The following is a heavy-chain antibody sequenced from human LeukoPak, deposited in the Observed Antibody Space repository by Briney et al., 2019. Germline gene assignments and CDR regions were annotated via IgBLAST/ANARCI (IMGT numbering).Heavy chain of an antibody. Sequence: PSETLSLTCAVYVESFSGYYWSWIRQPPGKGLEGIGEINHSGSTNYSPSLKSRVTISVDTSKNQFSLKLSSVTAADTAVYYCARGGSIAVAGIYWFDPWGQGTLVTVSS. CDR1: VESFSGYY. V-gene: IGHV4-34*01. CDR2: INHSGST. J-gene: IGHJ5*02. D-gene: IGHD6-19*01. CDR3: ARGGSIAVAGIYWFDP.